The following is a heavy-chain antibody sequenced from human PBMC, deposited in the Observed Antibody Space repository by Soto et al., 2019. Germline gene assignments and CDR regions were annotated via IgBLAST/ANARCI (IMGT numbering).Heavy chain of an antibody. CDR2: TYFRSKWYN. V-gene: IGHV6-1*01. D-gene: IGHD5-12*01. CDR3: EKGHNLVQKTGYAFDP. J-gene: IGHJ5*02. CDR1: GDSVSSNTAS. Sequence: PSQTLSLTCAISGDSVSSNTASWNWIRQSPSRGLEWLGRTYFRSKWYNDYAVSVKSRIIINPDTSNNQFSLQLNSVTPADTAAYFCEKGHNLVQKTGYAFDPWGPGILATVSA.